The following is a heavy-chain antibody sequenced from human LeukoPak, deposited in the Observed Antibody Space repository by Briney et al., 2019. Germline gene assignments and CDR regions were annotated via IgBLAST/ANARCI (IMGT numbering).Heavy chain of an antibody. CDR3: AKDMRFDWTPYYFDY. CDR2: ISGSGGST. Sequence: GGSLRLSCAASGFTFSNYAMSWIRQAPGKGLEWVSAISGSGGSTYYADSVKGRFTISRDNSKNTLYLQMNSLRAEDTAVYYCAKDMRFDWTPYYFDYWGQGTLVTVSS. J-gene: IGHJ4*02. CDR1: GFTFSNYA. V-gene: IGHV3-23*01. D-gene: IGHD3-9*01.